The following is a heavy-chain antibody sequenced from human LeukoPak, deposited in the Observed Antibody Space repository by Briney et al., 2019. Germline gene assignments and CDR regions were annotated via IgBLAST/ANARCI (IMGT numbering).Heavy chain of an antibody. D-gene: IGHD6-19*01. CDR1: GFTFSSYA. J-gene: IGHJ4*02. V-gene: IGHV3-30-3*01. CDR2: ISYDGSNK. Sequence: GRSLRLSCAVSGFTFSSYAMHWVRQAPGKGLEWVAVISYDGSNKYYADSVKGRFTISRDNSKNTLYLQMNSLRAEDTAVYYCAGSGWYGRDYFDYWGQGTLVTVSS. CDR3: AGSGWYGRDYFDY.